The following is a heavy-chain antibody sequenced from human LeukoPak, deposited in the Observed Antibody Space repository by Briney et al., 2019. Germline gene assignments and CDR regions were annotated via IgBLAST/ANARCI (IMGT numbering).Heavy chain of an antibody. V-gene: IGHV3-73*01. Sequence: PGGSLKLSCAASGFTFSGSAMHWVRQASGKGLEWVGHIGNNAGNYATDYAPSLKGRFTVSRDDSKDTAYLQVNSLKPEDTAVYYCAGNYDSWTGLNYWGLGTLVTVSS. CDR1: GFTFSGSA. D-gene: IGHD3-3*01. CDR3: AGNYDSWTGLNY. CDR2: IGNNAGNYAT. J-gene: IGHJ4*02.